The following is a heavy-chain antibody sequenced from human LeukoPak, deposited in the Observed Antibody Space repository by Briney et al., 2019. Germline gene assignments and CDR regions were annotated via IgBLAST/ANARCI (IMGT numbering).Heavy chain of an antibody. D-gene: IGHD3-22*01. V-gene: IGHV3-20*04. Sequence: PGGSLRLSCAASGFTFDDYGMSWVRQVPGKGLEWVSGINWNGGSTGYADSVKGRFTISRDNAKNSLYLQMNSLRAEDTAVYYCARDLLYDSSGIFDYWGQGTLVTVSS. CDR1: GFTFDDYG. CDR2: INWNGGST. CDR3: ARDLLYDSSGIFDY. J-gene: IGHJ4*02.